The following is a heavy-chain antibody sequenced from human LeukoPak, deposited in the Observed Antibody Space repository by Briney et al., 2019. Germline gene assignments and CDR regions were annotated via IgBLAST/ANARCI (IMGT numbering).Heavy chain of an antibody. V-gene: IGHV3-11*04. Sequence: GSLRLSCAASGFTFSDYYMSWIRQAPGKGLEWVSYISSSGSTIYYADSVKGRFTISRDNAKNSLYLQMNSLRAEDTAVYFCARITTNGYFEYWGQGTLVTVSS. CDR2: ISSSGSTI. CDR1: GFTFSDYY. CDR3: ARITTNGYFEY. J-gene: IGHJ4*02. D-gene: IGHD1-1*01.